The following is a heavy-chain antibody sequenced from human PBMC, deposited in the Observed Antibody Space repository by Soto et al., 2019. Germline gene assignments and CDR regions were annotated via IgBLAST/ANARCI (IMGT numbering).Heavy chain of an antibody. Sequence: QITLKESGPTVVKPTQTLTLTCSLSGFSLNTGGVGVGWIRQPPGKALEWLAVIYWDDDKSWNPSLRDRLTTNRDASDDQVVLTVTNMDPVDTGTYYCARRRGGFGGGWTTPYFAYWGQGTLVTVSS. CDR2: IYWDDDK. CDR3: ARRRGGFGGGWTTPYFAY. J-gene: IGHJ4*02. V-gene: IGHV2-5*02. D-gene: IGHD6-19*01. CDR1: GFSLNTGGVG.